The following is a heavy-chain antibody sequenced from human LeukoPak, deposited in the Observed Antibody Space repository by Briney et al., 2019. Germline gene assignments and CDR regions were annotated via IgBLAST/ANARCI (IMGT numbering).Heavy chain of an antibody. CDR1: GFTFTSYW. CDR2: TNADGSNT. J-gene: IGHJ6*02. CDR3: ARDPRGDYGGV. V-gene: IGHV3-74*01. D-gene: IGHD4-23*01. Sequence: GGSLRLSCAASGFTFTSYWMHWVRQAPGKGLMWVSATNADGSNTDYADSVMGRFTISRDNAKNTLYLQMNSLRAEDTAVYYCARDPRGDYGGVWGQGTTVTVSS.